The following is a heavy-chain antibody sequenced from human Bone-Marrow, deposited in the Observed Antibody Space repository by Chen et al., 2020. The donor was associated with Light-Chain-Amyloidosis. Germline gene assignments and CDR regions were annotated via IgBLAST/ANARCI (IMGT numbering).Heavy chain of an antibody. CDR1: GFAFSSYA. CDR3: ADDRSYDDILPGYPADAFDI. CDR2: ISGSGGSG. D-gene: IGHD3-9*01. J-gene: IGHJ3*02. V-gene: IGHV3-23*04. Sequence: EVQLVESGGGLLQRGGSLRLSCAASGFAFSSYAMSWVRQAPGKGLEWVSTISGSGGSGDDGDSGKGRLTISGDSSKNELFLQMSRLRAEDTAVYYCADDRSYDDILPGYPADAFDIWGQGTMVAVSS.